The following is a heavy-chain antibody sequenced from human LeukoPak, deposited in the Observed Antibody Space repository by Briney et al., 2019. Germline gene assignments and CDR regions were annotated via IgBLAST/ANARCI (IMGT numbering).Heavy chain of an antibody. D-gene: IGHD6-19*01. CDR2: ISSSSSYI. Sequence: GGSLRLSCAASGFTFSSYSTNWVRQAPGKGLDWVSSISSSSSYIYYADSVKGRFTISRDNAKNSLYLQMNSLRAEDTAVYYCARASGYTSGWYDDAFDIWGQGTMVTVSS. V-gene: IGHV3-21*01. CDR1: GFTFSSYS. CDR3: ARASGYTSGWYDDAFDI. J-gene: IGHJ3*02.